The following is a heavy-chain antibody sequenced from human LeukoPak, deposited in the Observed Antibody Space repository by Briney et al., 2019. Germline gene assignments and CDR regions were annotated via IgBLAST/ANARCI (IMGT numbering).Heavy chain of an antibody. CDR3: AGARHGDYRWDY. D-gene: IGHD4-17*01. Sequence: ESLKISCKDSGYSFTNYWIGWVRQMPGKGLEWMGIIHSADSNTKYSPSFQGQVTISADKSISTAYLQWSGLKASDTAMYYCAGARHGDYRWDYWGQGALVTVSS. V-gene: IGHV5-51*01. CDR2: IHSADSNT. CDR1: GYSFTNYW. J-gene: IGHJ4*02.